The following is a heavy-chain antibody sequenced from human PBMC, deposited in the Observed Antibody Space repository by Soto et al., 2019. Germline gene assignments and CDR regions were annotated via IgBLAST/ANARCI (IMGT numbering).Heavy chain of an antibody. J-gene: IGHJ5*02. V-gene: IGHV4-34*01. D-gene: IGHD3-10*01. Sequence: SEALSLTCAVYGGCFSGDYWSWIRQPPGKGLEWIGEINHSGSTNYNPSLKSRVTISVDTSKNQFSLKMSSVTAADTAVYYCASGLRRDMVRGVVGWFEPWGQGTLV. CDR2: INHSGST. CDR3: ASGLRRDMVRGVVGWFEP. CDR1: GGCFSGDY.